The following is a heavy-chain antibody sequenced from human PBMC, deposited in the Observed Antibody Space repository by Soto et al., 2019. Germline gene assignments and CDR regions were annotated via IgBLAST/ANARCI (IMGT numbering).Heavy chain of an antibody. CDR2: IIPIFGTA. CDR3: ARDPPCSGGSGYSGYFDY. V-gene: IGHV1-69*12. J-gene: IGHJ4*02. D-gene: IGHD2-15*01. Sequence: QVQLVQSGAEVKKPGSSVKVSCKASGGTFSSYAISWVRQAPGQGLEWMGGIIPIFGTANYAQKFQGRVTITADESTSTAYMELSSLRSEDTAVYYCARDPPCSGGSGYSGYFDYWGQGTLVTVSS. CDR1: GGTFSSYA.